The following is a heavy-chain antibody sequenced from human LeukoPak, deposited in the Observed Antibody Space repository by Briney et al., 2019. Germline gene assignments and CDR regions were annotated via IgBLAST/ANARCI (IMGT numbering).Heavy chain of an antibody. J-gene: IGHJ4*02. D-gene: IGHD5-18*01. Sequence: GGSLRLACAASGFTFSSYGMHWVRQAPGKGLEWVAVIAYDGSNKYYADSVKGRFTISRDNSKNTLYLQMNSLRAEDTAVYYCARVRRVSTAMVTATYYFDYWGQGTLVTVSS. CDR1: GFTFSSYG. CDR3: ARVRRVSTAMVTATYYFDY. CDR2: IAYDGSNK. V-gene: IGHV3-30*03.